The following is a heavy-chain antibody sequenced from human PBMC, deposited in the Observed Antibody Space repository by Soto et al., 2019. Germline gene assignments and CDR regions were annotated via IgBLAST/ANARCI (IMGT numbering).Heavy chain of an antibody. CDR2: ISYDGSNK. CDR1: GFTFSNYG. Sequence: GGSLRLSCAASGFTFSNYGMHWVRQAPGRGLEWVAVISYDGSNKYYADSVKGRFTISRDNSKNTLYLQMNSLRAEDTAVYYCAKALTDTTGAICDYWGQGTLVTVSS. D-gene: IGHD3-3*01. J-gene: IGHJ4*02. CDR3: AKALTDTTGAICDY. V-gene: IGHV3-30*18.